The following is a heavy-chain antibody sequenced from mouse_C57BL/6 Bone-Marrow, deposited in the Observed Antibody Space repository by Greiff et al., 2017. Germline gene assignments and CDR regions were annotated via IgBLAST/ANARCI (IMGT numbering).Heavy chain of an antibody. J-gene: IGHJ3*01. CDR3: ARGIYFSYAWFAY. CDR2: IYPSTGGT. CDR1: GYSFTGYY. Sequence: VQLQQSGPELVKPGASVKISCKASGYSFTGYYMNWVKQSPEKGLEWIGEIYPSTGGTTYNQKFKAKATLTVDKSSSTAYMQLNSLTSENSAVYSCARGIYFSYAWFAYRGQGTLVTVSA. D-gene: IGHD2-12*01. V-gene: IGHV1-42*01.